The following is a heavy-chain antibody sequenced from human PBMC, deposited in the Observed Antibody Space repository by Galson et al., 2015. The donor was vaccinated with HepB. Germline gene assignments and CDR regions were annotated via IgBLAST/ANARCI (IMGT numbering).Heavy chain of an antibody. J-gene: IGHJ4*02. CDR1: GFALSGYC. CDR2: INREGSVT. V-gene: IGHV3-74*01. D-gene: IGHD1-26*01. CDR3: VRGGTVGAILPEVDY. Sequence: LRLSCAASGFALSGYCMHWVRQLPGKGPVGVSRINREGSVTNYADSVKGRFTISRDNTKNTLYLRMNSLGVDDTAVDYCVRGGTVGAILPEVDYWGQGTLGAVSS.